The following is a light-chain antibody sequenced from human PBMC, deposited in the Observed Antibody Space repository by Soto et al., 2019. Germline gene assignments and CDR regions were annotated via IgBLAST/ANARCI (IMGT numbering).Light chain of an antibody. CDR1: QSVINN. Sequence: EIVMTQSPATLSVSPGERATLSCWASQSVINNLAWYQQKPGQAPRLLIYGASSRPTGIPARFSGSGSGTDFTLTISRLEPEDFAVYYCQQYGSSPITFGQGTRLEIK. V-gene: IGKV3-20*01. CDR2: GAS. CDR3: QQYGSSPIT. J-gene: IGKJ5*01.